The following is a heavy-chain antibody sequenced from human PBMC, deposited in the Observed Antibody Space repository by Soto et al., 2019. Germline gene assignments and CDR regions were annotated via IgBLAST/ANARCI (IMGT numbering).Heavy chain of an antibody. Sequence: PGGSLRLSCAASGFTFSSYGMHWVRQAPGKGLEWVAVISYDGSNKYYADSVKGRFTISRDNSKNTLYLQMNSLRAEDTAVYYSAKDFGYSSSGPFDNWGQGTLVTVSS. CDR2: ISYDGSNK. V-gene: IGHV3-30*18. CDR3: AKDFGYSSSGPFDN. CDR1: GFTFSSYG. J-gene: IGHJ4*02. D-gene: IGHD6-6*01.